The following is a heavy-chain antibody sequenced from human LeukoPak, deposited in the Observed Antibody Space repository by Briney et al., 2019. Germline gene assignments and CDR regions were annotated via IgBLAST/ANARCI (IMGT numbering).Heavy chain of an antibody. D-gene: IGHD1-26*01. V-gene: IGHV4-59*01. Sequence: KPSETLALTCTVSGGSISSYYWSWIRQPPGKGLEWIGYIYYSGSTNYSPSLKSRVTISVDTSKNQFSLKLSSVTAADTAEYYWARDGRGIVLWGQGTLVTGSS. CDR1: GGSISSYY. CDR3: ARDGRGIVL. CDR2: IYYSGST. J-gene: IGHJ4*02.